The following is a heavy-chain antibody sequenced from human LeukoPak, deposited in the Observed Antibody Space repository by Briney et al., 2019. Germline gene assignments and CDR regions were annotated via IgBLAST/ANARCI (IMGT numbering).Heavy chain of an antibody. J-gene: IGHJ4*02. D-gene: IGHD3-22*01. Sequence: MAGGSLRLSCAASGFTFSDYSMSWIRQAPGKGLERISDISTSGNTINYADSVKGRFTISRDNAKNLLYLQMNSLRAEDTAVYYCARESLMITTIIVANFDYWGQGTLVTVSS. CDR2: ISTSGNTI. CDR3: ARESLMITTIIVANFDY. V-gene: IGHV3-11*01. CDR1: GFTFSDYS.